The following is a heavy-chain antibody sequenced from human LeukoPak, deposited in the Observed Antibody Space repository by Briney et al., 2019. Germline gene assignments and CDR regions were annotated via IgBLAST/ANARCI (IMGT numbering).Heavy chain of an antibody. Sequence: ASVKVSCKASGYTFTGYYMHWVRQAPGQGLEWMGWINPNSGGTNYAQKFQGRVTMTRDTSISTAYMELSRLRPDDTVVYYCATQLRYFDRLLYWGQGTLVTVSS. D-gene: IGHD3-9*01. CDR3: ATQLRYFDRLLY. CDR1: GYTFTGYY. CDR2: INPNSGGT. J-gene: IGHJ4*02. V-gene: IGHV1-2*02.